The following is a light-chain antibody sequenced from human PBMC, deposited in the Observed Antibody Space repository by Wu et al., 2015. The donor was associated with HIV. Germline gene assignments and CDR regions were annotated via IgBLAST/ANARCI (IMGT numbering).Light chain of an antibody. CDR1: QSVRRH. CDR3: QQKSDRPLT. V-gene: IGKV3-11*01. J-gene: IGKJ5*01. CDR2: DAS. Sequence: EIVLTQTPVTLSLSPGDRATLSCRASQSVRRHLAWYQQRPGQPPRLLIFDASLRATGIPGRFSGSGSGTDFTLTISSLEPEDSAVYYCQQKSDRPLTFGQGTRLEIK.